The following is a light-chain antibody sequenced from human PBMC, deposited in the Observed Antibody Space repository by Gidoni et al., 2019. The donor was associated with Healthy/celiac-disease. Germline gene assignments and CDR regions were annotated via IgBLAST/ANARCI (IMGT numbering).Light chain of an antibody. CDR1: QSVSSSY. CDR3: QQYGSGRT. J-gene: IGKJ1*01. Sequence: DIVLTQSPGTLSLSPGERATLSCRASQSVSSSYLAWYQQKPGQAPRLLIYGASSRATGIPDRFSGSGSGTDFTLTISRLEPEDFAVYYCQQYGSGRTFGQGTKVEIK. CDR2: GAS. V-gene: IGKV3-20*01.